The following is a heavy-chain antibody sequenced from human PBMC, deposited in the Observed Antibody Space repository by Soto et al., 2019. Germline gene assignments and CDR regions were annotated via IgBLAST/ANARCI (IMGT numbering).Heavy chain of an antibody. CDR2: IYHSGST. D-gene: IGHD2-2*01. V-gene: IGHV4-30-2*01. J-gene: IGHJ5*02. CDR3: ARVPDR. Sequence: TLSFTCAVSVGSISSGGYSWSWIRQPPGKGLEWIGYIYHSGSTYYNPSLKSRVTISVDRSKNQFSLKLSSVTAADTAVYYCARVPDRWGQGTLVTVSS. CDR1: VGSISSGGYS.